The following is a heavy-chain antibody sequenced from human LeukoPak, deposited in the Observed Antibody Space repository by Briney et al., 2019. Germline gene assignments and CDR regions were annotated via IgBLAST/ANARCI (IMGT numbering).Heavy chain of an antibody. CDR2: MNPNSGNT. CDR3: AIDFRY. J-gene: IGHJ4*02. Sequence: ASVKVSCKASGYTFTSYDINWVRQATGQGLEWMGWMNPNSGNTGYAQRFQGRLTMTEDTSTDTPYMELSSLRSDDTAVYYCAIDFRYWGQGTLVIVSS. V-gene: IGHV1-8*01. CDR1: GYTFTSYD. D-gene: IGHD3/OR15-3a*01.